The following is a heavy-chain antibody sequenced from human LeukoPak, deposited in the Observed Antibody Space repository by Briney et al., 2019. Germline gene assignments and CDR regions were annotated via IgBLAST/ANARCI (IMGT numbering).Heavy chain of an antibody. CDR2: INHSGST. Sequence: SETLSLTCAVYGGSFSGYYWSWIRQPPGEGLEWIGEINHSGSTNYNPSLKSRVTISVDTSKNQFSLKLSSVTAADTAVYYCARGLLKDYYYYYGMDVWGQGTTVTVSS. CDR3: ARGLLKDYYYYYGMDV. J-gene: IGHJ6*02. V-gene: IGHV4-34*01. D-gene: IGHD1-26*01. CDR1: GGSFSGYY.